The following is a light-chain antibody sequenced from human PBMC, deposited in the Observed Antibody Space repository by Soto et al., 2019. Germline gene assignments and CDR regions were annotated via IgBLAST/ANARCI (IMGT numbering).Light chain of an antibody. CDR2: DVS. CDR3: CSYAGSYTLV. Sequence: QSVLTQPRSVSGSPGQSVTISCTGTSSDVGGYNYVSWYQQHPGKAPKLMIYDVSKCPSGVPDRFSGSKSGNTASLTISGLQAEDEADYYCCSYAGSYTLVFGGGTKLTVL. J-gene: IGLJ2*01. CDR1: SSDVGGYNY. V-gene: IGLV2-11*01.